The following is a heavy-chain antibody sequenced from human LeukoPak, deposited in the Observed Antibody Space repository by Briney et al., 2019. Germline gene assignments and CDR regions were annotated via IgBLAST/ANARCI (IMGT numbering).Heavy chain of an antibody. Sequence: GASVKVSCKASGGTFSSYAISWVRQAPGQGLEWMGIINPSGGSTSYAQKFQGRVTMTRDMSTSTVYMELSSLRSEDTAVYYCARSHYDYAFDIWGQGTMVTVSS. J-gene: IGHJ3*02. CDR1: GGTFSSYA. D-gene: IGHD3-22*01. CDR3: ARSHYDYAFDI. V-gene: IGHV1-46*01. CDR2: INPSGGST.